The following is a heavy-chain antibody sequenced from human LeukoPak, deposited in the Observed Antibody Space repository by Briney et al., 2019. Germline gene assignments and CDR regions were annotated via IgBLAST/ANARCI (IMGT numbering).Heavy chain of an antibody. Sequence: SETLSLTCTVSGGSISSSSYYWGWIRQPPGKGLEWIGYIYYSGSAYYNPSLKSRVTISLDTSKSQFSLKLNSVTAADTAVYYCARYCRTSSRCPGIDYWGQGTLVTVSS. J-gene: IGHJ4*02. CDR1: GGSISSSSYY. D-gene: IGHD2-2*01. V-gene: IGHV4-30-4*08. CDR3: ARYCRTSSRCPGIDY. CDR2: IYYSGSA.